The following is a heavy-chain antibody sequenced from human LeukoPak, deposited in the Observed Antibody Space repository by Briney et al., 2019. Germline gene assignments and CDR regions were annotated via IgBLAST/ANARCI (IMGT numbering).Heavy chain of an antibody. CDR1: GFTFDDYD. J-gene: IGHJ4*02. CDR3: VKDKVGSRLSYYDSIWGSYRYGTLDY. Sequence: GGSLRLSCAASGFTFDDYDIHWVRQVPGKGLEWVSGVTWDGVTIGYADSVKGRFTISRDNAKNSLFLQMNSLRAEDTALYYCVKDKVGSRLSYYDSIWGSYRYGTLDYWGQGTLVTVSS. CDR2: VTWDGVTI. D-gene: IGHD3-16*02. V-gene: IGHV3-9*01.